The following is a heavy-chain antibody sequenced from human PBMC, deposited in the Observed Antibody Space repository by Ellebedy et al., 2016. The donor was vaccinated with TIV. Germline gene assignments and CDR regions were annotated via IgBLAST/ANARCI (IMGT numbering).Heavy chain of an antibody. V-gene: IGHV3-23*01. Sequence: PGGSLRLSCTTSGFTFTTYAIAWVRQAPGKGLEWVSAMSGGVSTHYTDSVKGRFTITSDNSKNMLYLQMNSLRVDDTAVYFCAKRSSGWYSGRGGLDSWGQGTLVTVSS. D-gene: IGHD6-19*01. J-gene: IGHJ4*02. CDR2: MSGGVST. CDR1: GFTFTTYA. CDR3: AKRSSGWYSGRGGLDS.